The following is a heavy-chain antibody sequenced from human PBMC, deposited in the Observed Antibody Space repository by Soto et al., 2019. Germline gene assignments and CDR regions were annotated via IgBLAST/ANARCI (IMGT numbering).Heavy chain of an antibody. V-gene: IGHV5-51*01. Sequence: GESLKISCKGSGYSFTSYWIGWVRQMPGKGLEWMGIIYPGDSETRYSPSFQGQVTISADKSISTAYLQWSSLKASDTAMYYCARTRSLSGYARGYYYYGMDVWGQGTTVTVSS. D-gene: IGHD5-12*01. CDR3: ARTRSLSGYARGYYYYGMDV. CDR1: GYSFTSYW. J-gene: IGHJ6*02. CDR2: IYPGDSET.